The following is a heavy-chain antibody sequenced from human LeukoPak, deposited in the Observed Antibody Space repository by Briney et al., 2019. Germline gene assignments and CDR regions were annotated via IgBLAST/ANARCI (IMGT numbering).Heavy chain of an antibody. Sequence: RGSLRLSCAASGFTFSYYAMHWVRQAPGKGLEWVAGISYDGSNKYYADSVKGRFTISRDNSKNTLYLQMNSLRAEDTAVYYCASRATVTTDRFWFDPWGQGTLVTVSS. CDR3: ASRATVTTDRFWFDP. D-gene: IGHD4-11*01. V-gene: IGHV3-30-3*01. J-gene: IGHJ5*02. CDR2: ISYDGSNK. CDR1: GFTFSYYA.